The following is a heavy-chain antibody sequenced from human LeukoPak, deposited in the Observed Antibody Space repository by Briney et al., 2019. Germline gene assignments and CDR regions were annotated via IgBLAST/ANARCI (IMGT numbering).Heavy chain of an antibody. CDR3: ARDWLGMGADY. J-gene: IGHJ4*02. CDR1: GFTFSDYY. CDR2: ISSSGSTK. Sequence: PGGSLRLSCAASGFTFSDYYMNWIRQAPGKGLEWVSYISSSGSTKYYADSVKGRFTISRDNAKNSLYLQMNSLRAEDTAVYYCARDWLGMGADYWGQGALVTVSS. D-gene: IGHD6-19*01. V-gene: IGHV3-11*01.